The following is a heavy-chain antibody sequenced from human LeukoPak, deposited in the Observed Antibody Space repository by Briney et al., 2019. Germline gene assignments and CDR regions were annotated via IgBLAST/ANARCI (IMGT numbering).Heavy chain of an antibody. CDR2: ISYDGSNK. V-gene: IGHV3-30*04. J-gene: IGHJ1*01. CDR3: ARDPYDFWSGYYKSEYFQH. Sequence: GGSLRLSCAASGFTFSSYAMHWVRQAPGKGLEWVAVISYDGSNKYYADSVKGRFTISRDNSKNTLYLQMNSLRAEDTAVYYCARDPYDFWSGYYKSEYFQHWGQGTLVTVSS. CDR1: GFTFSSYA. D-gene: IGHD3-3*01.